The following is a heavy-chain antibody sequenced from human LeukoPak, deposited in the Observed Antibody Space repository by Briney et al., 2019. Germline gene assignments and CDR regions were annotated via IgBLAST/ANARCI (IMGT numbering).Heavy chain of an antibody. CDR1: GFSFSNYA. V-gene: IGHV3-23*01. J-gene: IGHJ4*02. D-gene: IGHD7-27*01. CDR3: AALGPPIDF. CDR2: ITSSGDST. Sequence: GGSLRLSCAASGFSFSNYALSWVRQSPRQGLEWVSAITSSGDSTYYADSVKDRFTISRDNSKNTLYLQMSSLRADDTAVYYCAALGPPIDFWGQGTLVTVSS.